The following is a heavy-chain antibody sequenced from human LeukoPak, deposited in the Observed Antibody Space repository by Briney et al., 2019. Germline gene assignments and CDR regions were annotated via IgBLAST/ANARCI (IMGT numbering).Heavy chain of an antibody. CDR1: GFTFDDYA. V-gene: IGHV3-9*01. Sequence: GGSLRLSCAASGFTFDDYAMHWVRQAPGKGLEWVSGISWNSGSIGYADSVRGRFTISRDNAKNSLYLQMDSLRAEDTALYYCAKDLGGDYDRWGQGTLVTVSS. D-gene: IGHD4-17*01. CDR2: ISWNSGSI. CDR3: AKDLGGDYDR. J-gene: IGHJ4*02.